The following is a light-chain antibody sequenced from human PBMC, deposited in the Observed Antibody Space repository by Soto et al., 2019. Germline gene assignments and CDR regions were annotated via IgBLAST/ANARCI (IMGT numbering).Light chain of an antibody. CDR1: QSVSSSY. J-gene: IGKJ2*01. CDR3: QQYDNSPYT. CDR2: GAY. V-gene: IGKV3-20*01. Sequence: EIVLTQSPGTLSLSPGERATLSCRASQSVSSSYLAWYKQKPGQAPRLLIYGAYSRATGIPDRISGSESGTDFTLTISRLEPEDFAVYYCQQYDNSPYTFGQGTKVEIK.